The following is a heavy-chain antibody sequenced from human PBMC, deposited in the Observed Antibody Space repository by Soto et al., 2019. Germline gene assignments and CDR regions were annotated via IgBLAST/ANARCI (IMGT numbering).Heavy chain of an antibody. V-gene: IGHV5-51*01. D-gene: IGHD6-6*01. CDR1: GYSFTSYW. J-gene: IGHJ6*02. CDR2: IYPGDSGT. Sequence: GESLKISCKGSGYSFTSYWIGWVRQMPGKGLEWMGIIYPGDSGTRYSPSFEGQVTISADKSITTAYLQWSSLKASDTAMYYCARPSYSSSRYYGMDVWGQGTTVTVSS. CDR3: ARPSYSSSRYYGMDV.